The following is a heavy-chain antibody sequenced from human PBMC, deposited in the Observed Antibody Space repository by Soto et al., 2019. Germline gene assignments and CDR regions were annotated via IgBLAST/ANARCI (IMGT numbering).Heavy chain of an antibody. CDR1: GFTFSSYG. V-gene: IGHV3-30*18. J-gene: IGHJ4*02. Sequence: PGGSLRLSCAASGFTFSSYGMHWVRQAPGKGLEWVAVISYDGSNKYYADSVKGRFTISRDNSKNTLYLQMNSLRAEDTAVYYCAKRMVYAPPNFDYWGQGTLVTVSS. CDR2: ISYDGSNK. CDR3: AKRMVYAPPNFDY. D-gene: IGHD2-8*01.